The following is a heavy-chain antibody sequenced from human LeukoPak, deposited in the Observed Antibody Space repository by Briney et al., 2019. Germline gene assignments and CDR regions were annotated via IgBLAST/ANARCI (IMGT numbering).Heavy chain of an antibody. D-gene: IGHD3-3*01. CDR3: ARETRAHYDVWTFDP. J-gene: IGHJ5*02. CDR1: GFTFSTYA. Sequence: GGSLRLSCAASGFTFSTYAMSWVRQAPGKGLEWVSGISGSGGITYYADSVKGRFTISRDNSKNTLYLQMNSLRAEDTAVYYCARETRAHYDVWTFDPWGQGTLVTVSS. V-gene: IGHV3-23*01. CDR2: ISGSGGIT.